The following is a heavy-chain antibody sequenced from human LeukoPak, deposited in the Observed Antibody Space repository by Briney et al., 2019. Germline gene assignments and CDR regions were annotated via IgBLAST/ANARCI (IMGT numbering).Heavy chain of an antibody. CDR3: ARREYGDYPSDY. D-gene: IGHD4-17*01. CDR2: IYTSGST. V-gene: IGHV4-61*02. J-gene: IGHJ4*02. Sequence: PSQTLSLTCTVSGGSISSGSYYWSWIRQPAGKGLEWIGRIYTSGSTNYNPSLKSRVTISVDTSKNQFSLKLSSVTAADTAVYYCARREYGDYPSDYWGQGTLVTVSS. CDR1: GGSISSGSYY.